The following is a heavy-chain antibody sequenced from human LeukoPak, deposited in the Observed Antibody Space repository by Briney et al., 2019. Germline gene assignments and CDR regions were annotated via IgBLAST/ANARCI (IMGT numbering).Heavy chain of an antibody. V-gene: IGHV3-49*04. CDR3: TRDTYSSSP. J-gene: IGHJ5*02. D-gene: IGHD6-6*01. Sequence: PGRSLRLSCTASGFPFGDYAMGWVRQAPGKGLEWVGFIRSKAYGGTTEYAASVKGRFTISRDDSKSIAYLQMNSLKTEDTAVYYCTRDTYSSSPWGQGTLVTVSS. CDR1: GFPFGDYA. CDR2: IRSKAYGGTT.